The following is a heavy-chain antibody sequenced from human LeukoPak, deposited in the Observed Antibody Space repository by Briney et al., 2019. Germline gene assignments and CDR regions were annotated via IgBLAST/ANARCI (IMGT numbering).Heavy chain of an antibody. D-gene: IGHD6-6*01. CDR3: AREGTSSFDY. CDR1: GFTFSRFW. V-gene: IGHV3-74*01. Sequence: PGGSLRLACAASGFTFSRFWMHWVRQVPGKGLVWVSRIDKDGRITTYADSVKARFSISRDNAKNTLYLQMNSLRAEDTAVYYCAREGTSSFDYWGQGILVSVSS. CDR2: IDKDGRIT. J-gene: IGHJ4*02.